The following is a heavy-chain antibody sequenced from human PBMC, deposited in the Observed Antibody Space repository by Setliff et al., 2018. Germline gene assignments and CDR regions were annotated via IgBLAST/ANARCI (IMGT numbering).Heavy chain of an antibody. Sequence: ASVKVSCKASGYIFSSYGISWVRQAPGQGLQWMGWISSYNTDITNYAERFQGRITMSTDTSTSAAYMELRGLRSDDTAIYYCAISTLSICSGGSCPNVFDVWGPGTLVTVSS. CDR2: ISSYNTDIT. J-gene: IGHJ3*01. D-gene: IGHD2-15*01. CDR3: AISTLSICSGGSCPNVFDV. CDR1: GYIFSSYG. V-gene: IGHV1-18*01.